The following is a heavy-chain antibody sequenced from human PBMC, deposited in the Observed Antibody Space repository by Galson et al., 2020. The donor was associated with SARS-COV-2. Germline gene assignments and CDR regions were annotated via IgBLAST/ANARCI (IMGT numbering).Heavy chain of an antibody. Sequence: TGGSLRLSCAASGFTFSSYAMNWVRQAPGKGLEWVSYINTRSTYIYYADSVKGRFTISRDNAKNSLFLQMNSRRAEDTAVYYCARDLPDYYDSNGHFDYWGQGTLVTVSS. D-gene: IGHD3-22*01. CDR3: ARDLPDYYDSNGHFDY. J-gene: IGHJ4*02. CDR2: INTRSTYI. V-gene: IGHV3-21*01. CDR1: GFTFSSYA.